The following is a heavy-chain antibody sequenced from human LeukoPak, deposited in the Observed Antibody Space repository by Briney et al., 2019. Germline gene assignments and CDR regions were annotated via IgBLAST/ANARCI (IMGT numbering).Heavy chain of an antibody. CDR3: ARGGYDSSGYGYYFDY. Sequence: SETLSLTCAVYGGSFSGYYWSWIRQPPGKGLEWIGEINHSGSTNYNPSLKSRVTISVDTSKNQFSLKLSSVTAADTAVYYCARGGYDSSGYGYYFDYWGQGSLVIVSS. CDR1: GGSFSGYY. D-gene: IGHD3-22*01. V-gene: IGHV4-34*01. J-gene: IGHJ4*02. CDR2: INHSGST.